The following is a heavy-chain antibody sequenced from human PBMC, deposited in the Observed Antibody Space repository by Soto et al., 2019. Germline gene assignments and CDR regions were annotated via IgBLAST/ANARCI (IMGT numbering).Heavy chain of an antibody. CDR3: ARSGYCSGGSCYINPDSDAFDI. CDR2: IYYSGRT. Sequence: SETLSLTCTVSGGSISSYYWSWIRQPPGKGLEWIGYIYYSGRTNYNPSLKSRVTISVHTSKNQFSLKLSSVTAADTAVYYCARSGYCSGGSCYINPDSDAFDIWGRGTMVTVSS. D-gene: IGHD2-15*01. CDR1: GGSISSYY. V-gene: IGHV4-59*01. J-gene: IGHJ3*02.